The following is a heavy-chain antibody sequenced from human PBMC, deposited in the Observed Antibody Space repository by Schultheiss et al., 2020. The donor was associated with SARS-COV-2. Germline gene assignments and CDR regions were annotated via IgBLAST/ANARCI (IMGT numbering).Heavy chain of an antibody. CDR3: ASWGFYDYVWGSYPGGFDY. D-gene: IGHD3-16*02. CDR2: INPSGGST. V-gene: IGHV1-46*01. Sequence: ASVKVSCKASGYTFTGYYMHWVRQAPGQGLEWMGWINPSGGSTSYAQKFQGRVTITRDTSASTAYMELSRLRSDDTAVYYCASWGFYDYVWGSYPGGFDYWGQGTLVTVSS. J-gene: IGHJ4*02. CDR1: GYTFTGYY.